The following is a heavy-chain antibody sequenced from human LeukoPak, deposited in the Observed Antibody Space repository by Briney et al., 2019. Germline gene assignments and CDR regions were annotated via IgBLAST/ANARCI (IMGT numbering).Heavy chain of an antibody. D-gene: IGHD2-15*01. CDR2: INHSGST. CDR3: ARATYCSGGSCYLHHFDY. CDR1: GGSFSGYY. J-gene: IGHJ4*02. V-gene: IGHV4-34*01. Sequence: SETLSLTCAVYGGSFSGYYWSWIRQPPGKGLEWIGEINHSGSTNYNPSLKSRVTISVDTSKNQFSLKLSSVTAADTAVYYCARATYCSGGSCYLHHFDYWGQGTLVTVSS.